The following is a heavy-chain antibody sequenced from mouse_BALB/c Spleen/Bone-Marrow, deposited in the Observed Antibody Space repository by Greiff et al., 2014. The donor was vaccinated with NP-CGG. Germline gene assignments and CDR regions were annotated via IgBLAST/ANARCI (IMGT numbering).Heavy chain of an antibody. V-gene: IGHV5-9-4*01. Sequence: EVQGVESGGGSVKPGGSLKLSCAASGFTFSSYAMFWVRQSPEKRLEWVAEISSGGSYTYYPDTVTGRFTISRDNAKNTLYLEMSSLRSEDTAMYYCARAYRYDGGYYYAMDYWGQGTSVTVSS. CDR3: ARAYRYDGGYYYAMDY. CDR2: ISSGGSYT. J-gene: IGHJ4*01. D-gene: IGHD2-14*01. CDR1: GFTFSSYA.